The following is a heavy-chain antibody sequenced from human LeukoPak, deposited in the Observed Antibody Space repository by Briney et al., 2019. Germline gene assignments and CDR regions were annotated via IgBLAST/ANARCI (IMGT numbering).Heavy chain of an antibody. Sequence: GGSLRLSCAASGFTVGNNYMSWVRQAPGKGLEWVSLIYSAGSTYYADSVRGRFTISRDNSKNTLYLQMSSLRAEDTAVYYCVKPVAATLFNGMDVWGQGTTVTVSS. CDR2: IYSAGST. V-gene: IGHV3-66*04. J-gene: IGHJ6*02. CDR1: GFTVGNNY. D-gene: IGHD2-15*01. CDR3: VKPVAATLFNGMDV.